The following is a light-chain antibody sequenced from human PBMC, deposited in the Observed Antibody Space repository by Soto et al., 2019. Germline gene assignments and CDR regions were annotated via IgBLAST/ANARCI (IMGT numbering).Light chain of an antibody. Sequence: QSALTQPASVSGSPGQSITISCTGTSSDVGAYDFVSWYRHHPGEVPKLIIYDVSYRPSGVSNRFSGSKSGSTASLTISGLQAEDEADYYCSSYTTSSKGVFGGGTKLTVL. CDR1: SSDVGAYDF. J-gene: IGLJ2*01. CDR3: SSYTTSSKGV. CDR2: DVS. V-gene: IGLV2-14*03.